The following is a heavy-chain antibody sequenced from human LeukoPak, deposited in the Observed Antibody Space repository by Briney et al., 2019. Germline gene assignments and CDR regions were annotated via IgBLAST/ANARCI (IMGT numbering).Heavy chain of an antibody. D-gene: IGHD1-26*01. CDR2: IWYDGSNK. J-gene: IGHJ4*02. CDR3: ARDQGYSGSYSDY. Sequence: GGSLRLSCAASGFTFSSYGMHWVRQAPGKGLEWVAVIWYDGSNKYYADSVKGRFTISRDNSKNTLYLQMNSLRAEDTAVYYCARDQGYSGSYSDYWGQGTLVTVPS. CDR1: GFTFSSYG. V-gene: IGHV3-33*01.